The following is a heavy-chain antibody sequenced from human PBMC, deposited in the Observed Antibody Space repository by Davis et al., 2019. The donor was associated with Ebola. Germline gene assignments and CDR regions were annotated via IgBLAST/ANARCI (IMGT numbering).Heavy chain of an antibody. Sequence: ASVKVSCKTSGYTFSDYYIHWVRQAPGQGLEWMGWINPYSGGTTYAQKFQGRVTMTTDTSISTTYMELNSLISDDTAVYYCASGGGPDYYYYYMDVWGKGTTVTVSS. CDR2: INPYSGGT. J-gene: IGHJ6*03. CDR1: GYTFSDYY. V-gene: IGHV1-2*02. CDR3: ASGGGPDYYYYYMDV. D-gene: IGHD3-10*01.